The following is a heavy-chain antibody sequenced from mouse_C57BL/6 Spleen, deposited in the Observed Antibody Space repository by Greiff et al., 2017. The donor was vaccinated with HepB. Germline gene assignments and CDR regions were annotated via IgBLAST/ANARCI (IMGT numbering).Heavy chain of an antibody. V-gene: IGHV1-22*01. J-gene: IGHJ3*01. D-gene: IGHD2-2*01. Sequence: EVQLQQSGPELVKPGASVKMSCKASGYTFTDYNMHWVKQSHGKSLEWIGYINPNNGGTSYNQKFKGKATLTVNKSSSTAYMELRSLTSEDSAVYYCARELYYGYDNWFAYWGQGTLVTVSA. CDR1: GYTFTDYN. CDR3: ARELYYGYDNWFAY. CDR2: INPNNGGT.